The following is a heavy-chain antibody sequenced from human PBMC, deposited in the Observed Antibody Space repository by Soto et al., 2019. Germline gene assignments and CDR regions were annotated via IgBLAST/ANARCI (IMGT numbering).Heavy chain of an antibody. Sequence: XGSLRLSCAASGFIFSSYAMSWVRQAPPQGLEWVSSISTRGGRTYYADSVEGRFSISRDNSANAVYLDMDNLRAEDTGIYYCAKEFYYDASGQYSDLYFDSWGQGALVTVSS. CDR3: AKEFYYDASGQYSDLYFDS. CDR2: ISTRGGRT. D-gene: IGHD3-22*01. V-gene: IGHV3-23*01. J-gene: IGHJ4*02. CDR1: GFIFSSYA.